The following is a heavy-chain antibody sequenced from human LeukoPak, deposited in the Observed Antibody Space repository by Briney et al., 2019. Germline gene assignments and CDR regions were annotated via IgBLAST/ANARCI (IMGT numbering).Heavy chain of an antibody. J-gene: IGHJ4*02. D-gene: IGHD1-1*01. CDR1: GYRFTSYA. V-gene: IGHV7-4-1*02. CDR3: ASEGTVLDY. Sequence: ASVKVSCKASGYRFTSYAMSWVRQAPGQGLEWMGWISTKTGHPTYAQGFTGRFVFSLDTSVSTSYLQISSLKAEDTAVYYCASEGTVLDYWGQGTLVTVSS. CDR2: ISTKTGHP.